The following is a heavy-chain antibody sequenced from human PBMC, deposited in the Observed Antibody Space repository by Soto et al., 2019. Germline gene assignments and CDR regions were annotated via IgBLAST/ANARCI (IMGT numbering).Heavy chain of an antibody. V-gene: IGHV1-69*13. D-gene: IGHD2-15*01. CDR1: GGTFSNYA. CDR3: AKDGGREGYFGDWFDP. Sequence: SVKVSCKASGGTFSNYAITWVRQAPGQGLEWLGRIIPIFGTANYAQKFQGRVTITADESTTTAYMELSSLRSDDTAVYYCAKDGGREGYFGDWFDPWGQGTLVTVSS. CDR2: IIPIFGTA. J-gene: IGHJ5*02.